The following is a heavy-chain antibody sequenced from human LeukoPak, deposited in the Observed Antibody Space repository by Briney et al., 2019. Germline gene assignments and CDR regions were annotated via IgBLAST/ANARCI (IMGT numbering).Heavy chain of an antibody. CDR3: AAGRGDY. Sequence: PGGSLRLSCAASGFTLRSYWMSWARQAPGKGLEWVAIIKEDRNVKYYVDSVKGRFTISRDNAENSLYLQMNSLRAEDTADYYCAAGRGDYWGQGTLVTVSS. CDR1: GFTLRSYW. CDR2: IKEDRNVK. J-gene: IGHJ4*02. D-gene: IGHD1-26*01. V-gene: IGHV3-7*01.